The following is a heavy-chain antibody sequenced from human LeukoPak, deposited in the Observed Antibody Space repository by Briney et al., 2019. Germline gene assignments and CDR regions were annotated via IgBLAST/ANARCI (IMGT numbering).Heavy chain of an antibody. Sequence: RASVKVSCTASGYTFTSYGISWVRQAPGQGLEWMGWISAYNGNTNYAQKLQGRVTMTTDTSTSTAYMELRSLRSDDTAVYYCAMGTVTTSWFDPWGQGTLVTVSS. CDR2: ISAYNGNT. J-gene: IGHJ5*02. CDR1: GYTFTSYG. CDR3: AMGTVTTSWFDP. D-gene: IGHD4-11*01. V-gene: IGHV1-18*01.